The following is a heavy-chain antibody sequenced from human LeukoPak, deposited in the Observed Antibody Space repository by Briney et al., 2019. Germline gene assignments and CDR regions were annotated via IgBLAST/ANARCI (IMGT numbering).Heavy chain of an antibody. J-gene: IGHJ5*02. CDR3: ARARHYYGSGSYYKT. V-gene: IGHV4-34*01. CDR2: INHSGST. CDR1: GGSFSGYY. Sequence: KASETLSLTCAVYGGSFSGYYWSRIRQPPRKGLEWIGEINHSGSTNYNPSLKSRVTISVDTSKNQFSLKLSSVTAADTAVYYCARARHYYGSGSYYKTWGQGTLVTVSS. D-gene: IGHD3-10*01.